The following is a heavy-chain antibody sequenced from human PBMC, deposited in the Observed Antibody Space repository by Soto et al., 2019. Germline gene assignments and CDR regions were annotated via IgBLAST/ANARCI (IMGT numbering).Heavy chain of an antibody. J-gene: IGHJ4*02. CDR3: ARGSYYYDSSGYYYVGDFDY. CDR1: GGSISSSNW. V-gene: IGHV4-4*02. Sequence: SETLSLTCAVSGGSISSSNWWSWVRQPPGKGLEWIGEIYHSGSTNYNPTLKSRVTKTVNKSKNQFYLKLSSVTAADTAVYYCARGSYYYDSSGYYYVGDFDYWGQGTLVTVS. D-gene: IGHD3-22*01. CDR2: IYHSGST.